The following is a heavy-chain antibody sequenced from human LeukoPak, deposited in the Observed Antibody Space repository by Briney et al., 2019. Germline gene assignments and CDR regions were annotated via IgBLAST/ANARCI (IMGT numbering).Heavy chain of an antibody. V-gene: IGHV3-7*05. Sequence: GGSLRLSCAASGFTFSMYWMSWVRQAPGKGLEWVASIKEDGSEEYYVDSVRGRFTISRDNAKNSLFLQMNSLRAEDTAMYYCARDSRRGELPNYWGQGTLVTVSS. CDR2: IKEDGSEE. CDR3: ARDSRRGELPNY. J-gene: IGHJ4*02. CDR1: GFTFSMYW. D-gene: IGHD1-7*01.